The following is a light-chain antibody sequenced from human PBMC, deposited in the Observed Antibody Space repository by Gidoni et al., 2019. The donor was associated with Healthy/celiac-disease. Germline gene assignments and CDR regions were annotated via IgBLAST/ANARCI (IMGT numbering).Light chain of an antibody. CDR1: QSISSW. J-gene: IGKJ4*01. CDR2: KAS. Sequence: DIQMSQSPSTLSASVGDRVTITCRASQSISSWLAWYQQKPGKAPKLLIYKASSLESGVPSRFSGSGSGTEFTLTISSLQPDDFATYYCQQYNSYSLTFGGGTKVEIK. CDR3: QQYNSYSLT. V-gene: IGKV1-5*03.